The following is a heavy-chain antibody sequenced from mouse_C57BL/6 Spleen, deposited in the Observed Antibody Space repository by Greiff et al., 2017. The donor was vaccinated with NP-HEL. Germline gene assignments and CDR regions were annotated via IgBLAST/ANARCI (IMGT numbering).Heavy chain of an antibody. J-gene: IGHJ4*01. D-gene: IGHD2-4*01. V-gene: IGHV5-17*01. CDR1: GFTFSDYG. CDR3: ARAGITPYAMDY. CDR2: ISSGSSTI. Sequence: DVMLVESGGGLVKPGGSLKLSCAASGFTFSDYGMHWVRQAPEKGLEWVAYISSGSSTIYYADTVKGRFTISRDNAKNTLFLQMTSLRSEDTAMYYCARAGITPYAMDYWGQGTSVTVSS.